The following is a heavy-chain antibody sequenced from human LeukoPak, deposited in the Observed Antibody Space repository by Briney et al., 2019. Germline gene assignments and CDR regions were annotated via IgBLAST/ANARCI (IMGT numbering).Heavy chain of an antibody. CDR2: IYSGCST. J-gene: IGHJ4*02. D-gene: IGHD3-10*01. V-gene: IGHV3-53*01. CDR1: GFTVSSNY. Sequence: GGSLRLSCAASGFTVSSNYMSWVRQAPGKGLEWVSVIYSGCSTYYADSVKGRFTISRDNSKNTLYLQMNSLRAEDTAVYYCAIILYGSGSYFDYWGQGTLVTVSS. CDR3: AIILYGSGSYFDY.